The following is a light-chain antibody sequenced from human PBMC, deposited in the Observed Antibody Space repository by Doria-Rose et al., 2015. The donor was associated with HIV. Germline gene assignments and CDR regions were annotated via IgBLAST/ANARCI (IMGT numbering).Light chain of an antibody. CDR1: QGITDR. V-gene: IGKV1-27*01. CDR3: QKYDSAPLT. Sequence: VGDRVTITCRASQGITDRLAWYQQRPGRVPKLLIYGASTLQSGVPSRFNGSGSGTDFTLTITSLQPEDVATYFCQKYDSAPLTFGQGTRLDI. CDR2: GAS. J-gene: IGKJ5*01.